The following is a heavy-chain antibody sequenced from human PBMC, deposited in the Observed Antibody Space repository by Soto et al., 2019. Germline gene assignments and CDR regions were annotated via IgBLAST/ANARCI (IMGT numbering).Heavy chain of an antibody. CDR1: GFTFSSYA. D-gene: IGHD6-19*01. J-gene: IGHJ2*01. Sequence: QVQLVESGGGVVQPGRSLRLSCAASGFTFSSYAMHWVRQAPGKGLEWVAVISYDGSNKYYADSVKGRFTISRDNSKNTLYLQMNSLRAEDTAVYYCARESYSSDWYTFWYFDLWGRGTLVTVSS. CDR3: ARESYSSDWYTFWYFDL. V-gene: IGHV3-30-3*01. CDR2: ISYDGSNK.